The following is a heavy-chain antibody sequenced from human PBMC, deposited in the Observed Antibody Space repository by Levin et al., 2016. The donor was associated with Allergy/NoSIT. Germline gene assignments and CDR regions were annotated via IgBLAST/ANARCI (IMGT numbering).Heavy chain of an antibody. D-gene: IGHD6-13*01. CDR1: GFSLSTSGVG. J-gene: IGHJ5*02. V-gene: IGHV2-5*02. CDR3: AHRARGQQPVLAWDWFDP. CDR2: IYWDNDK. Sequence: SGPTLVKPTQTLTLTCTFSGFSLSTSGVGVGWIRQPPGKALEWLAFIYWDNDKRYSPSLKSRLTITKYTTKNQVVLTMTNMDPVDTATYYCAHRARGQQPVLAWDWFDPWGQGTQVTVSS.